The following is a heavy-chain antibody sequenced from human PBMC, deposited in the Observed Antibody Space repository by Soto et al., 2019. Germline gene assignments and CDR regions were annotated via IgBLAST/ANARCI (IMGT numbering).Heavy chain of an antibody. CDR2: IIPVFGRA. V-gene: IGHV1-69*01. CDR3: ARTLAYSSGWYVFGY. CDR1: GDSFSTYA. Sequence: QVQLVQSGAEVKKPGSPLKVSCKASGDSFSTYAINCVRQAPGQGLEWRGGIIPVFGRANYAQKFQGRVTITADESTSTAYMELNSLRSEDTSLNYCARTLAYSSGWYVFGYWGQGTLVTVSS. J-gene: IGHJ4*02. D-gene: IGHD6-19*01.